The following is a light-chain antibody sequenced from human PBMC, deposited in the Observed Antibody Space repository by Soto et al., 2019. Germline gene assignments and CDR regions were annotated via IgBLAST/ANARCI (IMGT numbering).Light chain of an antibody. Sequence: DIPMTQSPSTLSASVGDRVTITCRASQSISYWLAWYQQKPGKAPKLLIYKASTLETGVPSRFSGSGSGTDFTLTISSLQPEDFATYYCQQYNGSPLTFGGGTKVDIK. V-gene: IGKV1-5*03. CDR3: QQYNGSPLT. CDR1: QSISYW. CDR2: KAS. J-gene: IGKJ4*01.